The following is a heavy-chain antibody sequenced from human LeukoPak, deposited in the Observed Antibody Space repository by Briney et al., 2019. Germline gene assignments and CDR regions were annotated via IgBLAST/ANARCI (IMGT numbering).Heavy chain of an antibody. D-gene: IGHD4-23*01. V-gene: IGHV4-39*07. CDR2: INHSGST. CDR3: ARFGGLRGSYYYYYYMDV. J-gene: IGHJ6*03. Sequence: SETLSLTCTVSGGSISSGSYYWSWIRQPPGKGLEWIGEINHSGSTNYNPSLKSRVTISVDTSKNQFSLKLSSVTAADTAVYYCARFGGLRGSYYYYYYMDVWGKGTTVTISS. CDR1: GGSISSGSYY.